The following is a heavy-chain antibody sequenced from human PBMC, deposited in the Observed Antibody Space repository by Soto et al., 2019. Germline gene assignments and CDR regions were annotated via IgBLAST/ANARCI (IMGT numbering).Heavy chain of an antibody. Sequence: QVQLVESGGGVVQPGRSLRLSCAASGFTFSSYGMHWVRQAPSKGLEWVAVIWYDGSNKYYADSVKGRFTISRDNSKNTLYLQMNSLRAEDTAVYYCARDTAMVTDFDYWGQGTLVTVSS. CDR1: GFTFSSYG. J-gene: IGHJ4*02. CDR3: ARDTAMVTDFDY. CDR2: IWYDGSNK. V-gene: IGHV3-33*01. D-gene: IGHD5-18*01.